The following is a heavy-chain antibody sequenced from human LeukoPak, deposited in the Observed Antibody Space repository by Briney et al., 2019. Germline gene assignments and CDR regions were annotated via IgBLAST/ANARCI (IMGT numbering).Heavy chain of an antibody. V-gene: IGHV4-34*01. D-gene: IGHD5-24*01. CDR1: GGSFSGYY. J-gene: IGHJ4*02. CDR2: IYYSGST. CDR3: ARRRDGYNEDFFDY. Sequence: SETLSLTCAVYGGSFSGYYWSWIRQPPGKGLEWIGSIYYSGSTYYNPSLKSRVTISVDTSRNQFSLKLSSVTAADTAVYYCARRRDGYNEDFFDYWGQGTLVTVSS.